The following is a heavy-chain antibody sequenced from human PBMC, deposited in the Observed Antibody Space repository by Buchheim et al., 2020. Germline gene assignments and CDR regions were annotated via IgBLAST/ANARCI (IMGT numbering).Heavy chain of an antibody. CDR2: ITSSGIT. D-gene: IGHD2-15*01. Sequence: QVQLQQWGAGLLKPSETLSLTCAVYGGSFSGYYWNWIRQPPGKGLEWIGEITSSGITNYNPSPKSRVTLSVDTSKNPFPLKLSSVTAADTAVYYCARGSGYCSGGSCYSGRYFDYWGQGTL. CDR3: ARGSGYCSGGSCYSGRYFDY. CDR1: GGSFSGYY. J-gene: IGHJ4*02. V-gene: IGHV4-34*01.